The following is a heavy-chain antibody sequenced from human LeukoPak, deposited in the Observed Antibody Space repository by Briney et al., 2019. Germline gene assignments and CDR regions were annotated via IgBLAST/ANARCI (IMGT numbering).Heavy chain of an antibody. V-gene: IGHV1-46*01. D-gene: IGHD2-2*02. CDR3: ARANNIYCSSTSCYRRYFDY. Sequence: ASGKVSCKSSGYTFTSYYRHWERHSPGQGLEWRGIFNPNSGSTSYAQKFKGRVTMTRDMSTSRVYMELRSLRYEDTAVYYCARANNIYCSSTSCYRRYFDYWGQGTLVTVYS. J-gene: IGHJ4*02. CDR2: FNPNSGST. CDR1: GYTFTSYY.